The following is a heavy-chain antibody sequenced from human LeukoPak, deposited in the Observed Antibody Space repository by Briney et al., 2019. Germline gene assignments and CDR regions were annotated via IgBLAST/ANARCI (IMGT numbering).Heavy chain of an antibody. CDR3: AKSPVSSCRGSFCYPFDY. D-gene: IGHD2-15*01. V-gene: IGHV3-23*01. J-gene: IGHJ4*02. CDR2: ISGSDDGT. CDR1: GFTFSTYA. Sequence: GGSLRLSCAASGFTFSTYAMSWVRQIPGKGLEWVSAISGSDDGTYYADSVKGRFTISRDNSRNTLYLQMNTLRAEDTAVYFCAKSPVSSCRGSFCYPFDYWGQGTLVTVSS.